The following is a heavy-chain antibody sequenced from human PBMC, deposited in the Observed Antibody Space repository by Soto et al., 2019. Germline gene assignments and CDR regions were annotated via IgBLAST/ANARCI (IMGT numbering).Heavy chain of an antibody. CDR2: IWYDGSNK. V-gene: IGHV3-33*01. CDR3: ARVGSSWCFDY. CDR1: GFTFSSYG. D-gene: IGHD6-13*01. J-gene: IGHJ4*02. Sequence: QVQLVESGGGVVQPGRSLRLSCAASGFTFSSYGMHWVRQAPGKGLEWVAGIWYDGSNKYYADSVKGRFTISRDNSKNTLYLQMNSLRAEDTAVYYCARVGSSWCFDYWGQGTLVTVSS.